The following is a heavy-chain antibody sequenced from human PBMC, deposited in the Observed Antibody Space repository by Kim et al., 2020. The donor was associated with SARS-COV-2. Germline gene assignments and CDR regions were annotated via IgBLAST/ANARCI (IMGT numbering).Heavy chain of an antibody. CDR2: MNPNSGNT. J-gene: IGHJ6*02. V-gene: IGHV1-8*01. Sequence: ASVKVSCKASGYTFTSYDINWVRQATGQGLEWMGWMNPNSGNTGYAQKFQGRVTMTRNTSISTAYMELSSLRSEDTAVYYCARGPLPQSSEPGPYYYGMDVWGQGTTVTVSS. D-gene: IGHD1-26*01. CDR1: GYTFTSYD. CDR3: ARGPLPQSSEPGPYYYGMDV.